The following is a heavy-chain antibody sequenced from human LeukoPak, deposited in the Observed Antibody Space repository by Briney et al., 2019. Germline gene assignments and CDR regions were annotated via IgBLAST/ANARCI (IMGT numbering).Heavy chain of an antibody. J-gene: IGHJ6*02. V-gene: IGHV4-61*08. CDR1: GGSISSGGYY. CDR3: ARERMSGMDV. D-gene: IGHD2-8*01. Sequence: SETLSLTCTVSGGSISSGGYYWSWIRQHPGKGLEWIGYIYYSGSTNYNPSLKSRVTISVDTSKNQFSLKLSSVTAADTAVYYCARERMSGMDVWGQGTTVTVSS. CDR2: IYYSGST.